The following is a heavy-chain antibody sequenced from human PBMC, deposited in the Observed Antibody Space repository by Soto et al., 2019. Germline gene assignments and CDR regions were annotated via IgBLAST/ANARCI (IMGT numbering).Heavy chain of an antibody. D-gene: IGHD1-20*01. CDR2: INHSGST. Sequence: QVQLQQWGAGLLKPSETLSLTCAVYGGSFSGYYWHWIRQPPGKGLEWIGEINHSGSTNYNPSLKSRVTISADTSKKQVSLKLSSVTAADTAVYYCSTGNWRSRYWDQGTLVTVSS. CDR3: STGNWRSRY. J-gene: IGHJ4*02. CDR1: GGSFSGYY. V-gene: IGHV4-34*01.